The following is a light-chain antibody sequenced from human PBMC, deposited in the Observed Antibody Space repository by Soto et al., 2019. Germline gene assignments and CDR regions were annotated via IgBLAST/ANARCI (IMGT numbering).Light chain of an antibody. CDR1: QSVLYSSNNKHY. V-gene: IGKV4-1*01. J-gene: IGKJ3*01. CDR3: QQYYRTPLT. CDR2: WAS. Sequence: DIVMTQSPDSLAVSLGERATINYKSSQSVLYSSNNKHYLAWYQQKPGQPPKLLIYWASTRESGVPDRFSGSGSGTDFTLTISSLQAEDVAVYYCQQYYRTPLTFGPGTKVDIK.